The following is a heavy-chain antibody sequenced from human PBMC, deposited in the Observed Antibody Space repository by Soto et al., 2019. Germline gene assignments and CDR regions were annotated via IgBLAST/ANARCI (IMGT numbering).Heavy chain of an antibody. CDR1: GGTFSSYA. V-gene: IGHV1-69*06. D-gene: IGHD4-17*01. Sequence: ASVKVSCKASGGTFSSYAISWVRQAPGQGLEWMGGIIPIFGTANYAQKFQGRVTITADKSTSTAYMELSSLRSEDTAVYYCARARGDYGGPEAFDIWGQGTMVTVS. CDR3: ARARGDYGGPEAFDI. J-gene: IGHJ3*02. CDR2: IIPIFGTA.